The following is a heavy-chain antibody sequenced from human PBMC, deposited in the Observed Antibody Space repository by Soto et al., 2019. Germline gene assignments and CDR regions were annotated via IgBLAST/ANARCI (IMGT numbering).Heavy chain of an antibody. J-gene: IGHJ6*03. V-gene: IGHV3-7*04. CDR3: ARGAPVTFPGQYYYYYYMDV. CDR2: IKQDGSEK. CDR1: GFTFSSYW. Sequence: GGSLRLSCAASGFTFSSYWMSWVRQAPGKGLEWVANIKQDGSEKYYVDSVKGRFTISRDNAKNSLYLQMNSLRAEDTAVYYCARGAPVTFPGQYYYYYYMDVWGKGTTVTVSS. D-gene: IGHD4-17*01.